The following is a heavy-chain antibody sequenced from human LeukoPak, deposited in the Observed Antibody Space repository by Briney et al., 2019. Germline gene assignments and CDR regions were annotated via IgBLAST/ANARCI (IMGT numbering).Heavy chain of an antibody. J-gene: IGHJ4*02. D-gene: IGHD6-19*01. CDR1: GFTFNNYN. V-gene: IGHV3-74*01. CDR2: INSDGSST. Sequence: GGSLRLSCAASGFTFNNYNMNWVRQAPGKGLVWVSRINSDGSSTSYADSVKGRFTISRDNAKNTLYLQMNSLRAEDTAVYYCASRVNSGWSFDYWGQGTLVTVSS. CDR3: ASRVNSGWSFDY.